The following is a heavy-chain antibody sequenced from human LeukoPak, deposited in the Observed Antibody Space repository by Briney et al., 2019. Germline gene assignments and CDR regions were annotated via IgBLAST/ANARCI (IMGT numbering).Heavy chain of an antibody. CDR1: GGSISSGGYY. CDR2: IYYSGST. D-gene: IGHD3-10*01. CDR3: AITMLHGANRPFDP. V-gene: IGHV4-31*03. J-gene: IGHJ5*02. Sequence: SQTLSLTCTVSGGSISSGGYYWSWIRQHPGKGLEWIGYIYYSGSTYYNPSLKSRVTISVDTSKNQFSLKLSSVTAADTAVYYCAITMLHGANRPFDPWGQGTLVTVSS.